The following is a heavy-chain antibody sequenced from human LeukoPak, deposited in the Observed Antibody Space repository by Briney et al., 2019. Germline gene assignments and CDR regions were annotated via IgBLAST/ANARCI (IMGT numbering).Heavy chain of an antibody. CDR2: ISTSGRNI. D-gene: IGHD6-13*01. J-gene: IGHJ4*02. V-gene: IGHV3-48*03. CDR1: GFTFSSYE. CDR3: AREARSSWYTSPCDY. Sequence: GGSLRLSCAASGFTFSSYEMNWVRQAPGRGLEWVSYISTSGRNIYYADSVKVRFTISRDNAKNSLYLQMNSLKAEDTAVYCCAREARSSWYTSPCDYWGQGTLVTVSS.